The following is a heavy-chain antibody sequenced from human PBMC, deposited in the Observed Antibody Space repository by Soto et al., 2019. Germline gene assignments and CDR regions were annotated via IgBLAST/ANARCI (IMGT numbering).Heavy chain of an antibody. CDR2: IYHSGST. D-gene: IGHD2-21*02. J-gene: IGHJ3*02. CDR3: ASLAVTTDAFDI. CDR1: SGSISSSNW. V-gene: IGHV4-4*02. Sequence: SETLSLTCAVSSGSISSSNWWSWVRQPPGKGLEWIGEIYHSGSTNYNPSLKSRVTISVDESKNQFSLKLSSVTAADTAVYYCASLAVTTDAFDIWGQGTMVTVSS.